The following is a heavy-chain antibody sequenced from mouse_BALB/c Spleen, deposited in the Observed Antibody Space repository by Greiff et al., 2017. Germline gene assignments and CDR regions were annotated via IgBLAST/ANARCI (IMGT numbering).Heavy chain of an antibody. Sequence: EVKLMESGGGLVQPGGSRKLSCAASGFTFSSFGMHWVRQAPEKGLEWVAYISSGSSTIYYADTVKGRFTISRDNPKNTLFLQMTSLRSEDTAMYYCARRDYGYDDYAMDYWGQGTSVTVSS. CDR2: ISSGSSTI. CDR1: GFTFSSFG. J-gene: IGHJ4*01. V-gene: IGHV5-17*02. D-gene: IGHD2-2*01. CDR3: ARRDYGYDDYAMDY.